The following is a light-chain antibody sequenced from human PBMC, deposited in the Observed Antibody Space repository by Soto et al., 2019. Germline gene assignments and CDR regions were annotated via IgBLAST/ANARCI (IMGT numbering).Light chain of an antibody. Sequence: EIVLTQSPGSLSLSPRERATLSCRASQSVSSNHLAWYQQKPGQAPRLLIYGASRRAAGIPDRFSGSGSGTDFTLTISRLEPEDFAGYYCQQYGGSTYTFGQGTKVEIK. CDR2: GAS. J-gene: IGKJ2*01. CDR1: QSVSSNH. CDR3: QQYGGSTYT. V-gene: IGKV3-20*01.